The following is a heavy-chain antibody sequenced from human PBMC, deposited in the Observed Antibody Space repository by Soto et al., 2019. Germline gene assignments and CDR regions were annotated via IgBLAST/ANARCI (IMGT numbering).Heavy chain of an antibody. Sequence: SETLSLTCTVSGGSISSYYWSWIRQPPGKGLEWIGYIYYSGSTNYNPSLKSRVTISVDTSKNQFSLKLSSVTAADTAVYYCARALTEGSRLLGYWGQGTLVTVSS. CDR3: ARALTEGSRLLGY. CDR2: IYYSGST. D-gene: IGHD2-15*01. J-gene: IGHJ4*02. V-gene: IGHV4-59*01. CDR1: GGSISSYY.